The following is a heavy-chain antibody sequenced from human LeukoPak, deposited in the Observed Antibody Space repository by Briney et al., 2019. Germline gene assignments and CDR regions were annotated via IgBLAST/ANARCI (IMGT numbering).Heavy chain of an antibody. Sequence: GGSLRLSCAASGFTFSDYYMSWIRQAPGKGLEWVSYISSGGGTIYYADSAKGRFTISRDNAKNSPYLQMNSLRAEDTAVYYCAREERSTSCYDPWGQGTLVTVSS. J-gene: IGHJ5*02. D-gene: IGHD2-2*01. CDR1: GFTFSDYY. CDR3: AREERSTSCYDP. V-gene: IGHV3-11*01. CDR2: ISSGGGTI.